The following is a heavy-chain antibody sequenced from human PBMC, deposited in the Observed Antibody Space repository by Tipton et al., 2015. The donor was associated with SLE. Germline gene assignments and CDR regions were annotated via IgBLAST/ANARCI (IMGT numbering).Heavy chain of an antibody. CDR1: GVSLSAYY. J-gene: IGHJ4*02. Sequence: TLSLTCAVYGVSLSAYYWVWIRQPPGKGLEWIGSIYSGGITHYSPSLKSRVIMSVDTSKNQFSLSLRSVTAADTAVYYCTRGGTASSSDYWGQGTLVTVSS. CDR3: TRGGTASSSDY. CDR2: IYSGGIT. V-gene: IGHV4-34*01. D-gene: IGHD2-21*02.